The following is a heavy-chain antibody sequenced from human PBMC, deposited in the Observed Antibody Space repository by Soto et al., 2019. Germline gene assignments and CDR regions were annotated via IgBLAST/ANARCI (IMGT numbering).Heavy chain of an antibody. CDR2: ISYDGSNK. Sequence: QVQLVESGGGVVQPGRSLRLSCAASGFTFSSYGMHWVRQAPGKGLEWVAVISYDGSNKYYADSVKGRFTISRDNSKNTLYLQRTSLRAEDTAVYYCAKDLPPDSSGPTSYYYYYGMDVWGQGTTVTVSS. V-gene: IGHV3-30*18. D-gene: IGHD3-22*01. J-gene: IGHJ6*02. CDR1: GFTFSSYG. CDR3: AKDLPPDSSGPTSYYYYYGMDV.